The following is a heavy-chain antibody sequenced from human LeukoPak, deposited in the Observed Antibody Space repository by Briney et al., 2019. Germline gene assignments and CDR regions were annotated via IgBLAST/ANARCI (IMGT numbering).Heavy chain of an antibody. D-gene: IGHD1-26*01. J-gene: IGHJ6*03. CDR3: AKDGDTMSGTYYYDMDV. V-gene: IGHV3-74*01. CDR1: GFTFSSYW. CDR2: INGDGSST. Sequence: PGGSLRLSCAASGFTFSSYWMHWVRQAPGKGLVWVSRINGDGSSTAYADSVKGRFTISRDNAKNTLYLQMNSLRGEDTAVYYCAKDGDTMSGTYYYDMDVWGKGTTVTIS.